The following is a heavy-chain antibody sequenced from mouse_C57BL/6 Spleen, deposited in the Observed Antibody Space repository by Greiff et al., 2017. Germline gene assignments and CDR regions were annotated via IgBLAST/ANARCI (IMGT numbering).Heavy chain of an antibody. V-gene: IGHV5-9-1*02. CDR3: TRVILRYGAMDY. CDR2: ISSGGDYI. Sequence: EVKLVESGEGLVKPGGSLKLSCAASGFTFSSYAMSWVRQTPEKRLEWVAYISSGGDYIYYADTVKGRFTISRDNARNTLYLQMSSLKSEDTAMYYCTRVILRYGAMDYWGQGTSVTVSS. CDR1: GFTFSSYA. D-gene: IGHD1-1*01. J-gene: IGHJ4*01.